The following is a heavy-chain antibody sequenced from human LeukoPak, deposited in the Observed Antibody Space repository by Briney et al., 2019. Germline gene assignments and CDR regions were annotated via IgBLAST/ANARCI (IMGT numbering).Heavy chain of an antibody. V-gene: IGHV4-59*08. D-gene: IGHD2-21*02. CDR3: ARVVVTAILVGFDP. CDR2: IYYSGSA. J-gene: IGHJ5*02. Sequence: SETLSLTCTVSGGSISSYQWSWIRQPPGKGLEWIGNIYYSGSANYNPSLKSRVTISVDTSKNQFSLKLSSVTAADTAVYYCARVVVTAILVGFDPWGQGTLVTVSS. CDR1: GGSISSYQ.